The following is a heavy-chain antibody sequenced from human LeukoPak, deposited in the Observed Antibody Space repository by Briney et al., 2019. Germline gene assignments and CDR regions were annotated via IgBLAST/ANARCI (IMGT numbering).Heavy chain of an antibody. CDR3: ARDGRELLDY. CDR2: INPSSGGT. CDR1: GYTFTGYY. Sequence: ASVKASCKASGYTFTGYYMHWVRQAPGQGLEWMGWINPSSGGTNYAQKFQGRVTMTRDTSISTAYMELSRLRSDDTAVYYCARDGRELLDYWGQGTLVTVSS. D-gene: IGHD1-26*01. J-gene: IGHJ4*02. V-gene: IGHV1-2*02.